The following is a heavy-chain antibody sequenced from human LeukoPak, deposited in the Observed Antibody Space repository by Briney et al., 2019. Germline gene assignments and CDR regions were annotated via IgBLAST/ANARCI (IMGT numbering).Heavy chain of an antibody. J-gene: IGHJ4*02. D-gene: IGHD6-6*01. CDR1: GFTFSSYA. CDR2: ISVRGGST. Sequence: GGSLRLSCAASGFTFSSYAMTWVRQVPGKGLEWVSVISVRGGSTYYADSVKGRFTISRDDSKNTLYLQMNSLRAEDTAVYYCASGFSSSPYFDYWGQGTLVTVSS. CDR3: ASGFSSSPYFDY. V-gene: IGHV3-23*01.